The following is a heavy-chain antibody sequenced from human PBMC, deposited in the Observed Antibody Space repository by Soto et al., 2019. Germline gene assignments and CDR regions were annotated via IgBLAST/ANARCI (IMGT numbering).Heavy chain of an antibody. Sequence: GGSLRLSCAASGFSFTSYGMHWVRQAPGKGLDWVALISSDGSNKYYPDSVKGRFTIPRDNSKNTLYLQMNSLRSEDTAVYYCAAGFNFFDYCGQGTLVTVSS. CDR1: GFSFTSYG. D-gene: IGHD6-13*01. V-gene: IGHV3-30*03. CDR3: AAGFNFFDY. CDR2: ISSDGSNK. J-gene: IGHJ4*02.